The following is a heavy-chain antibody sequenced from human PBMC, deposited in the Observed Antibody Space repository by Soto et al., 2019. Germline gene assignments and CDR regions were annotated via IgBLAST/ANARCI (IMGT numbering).Heavy chain of an antibody. J-gene: IGHJ4*02. CDR1: GFTFTSSS. CDR3: AADLYDFWSGYRFDY. CDR2: IVVGSGNT. Sequence: GASVKVSCKASGFTFTSSSMQWVRHARGQRLEWIGWIVVGSGNTNYAQKFQERVTITRDMSTSTAYMELSSLRSEDTAVYYCAADLYDFWSGYRFDYWGQGTLVTVSS. D-gene: IGHD3-3*01. V-gene: IGHV1-58*02.